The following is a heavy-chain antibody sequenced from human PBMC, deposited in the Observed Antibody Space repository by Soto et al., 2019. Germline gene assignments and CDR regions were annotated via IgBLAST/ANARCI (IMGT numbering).Heavy chain of an antibody. CDR2: ISGGGDTT. Sequence: EVQLLESGGGLVQPGGSLRLSCAASGFTFNNYAMTWVRQAPGKGLEWVSAISGGGDTTSYADSVMGRFTVSRDGSKNTLSLQMSSLRAEDTALYYCAKGGGGSGSRTPRVDFWGQGTLVTVSS. CDR1: GFTFNNYA. J-gene: IGHJ4*02. V-gene: IGHV3-23*01. CDR3: AKGGGGSGSRTPRVDF. D-gene: IGHD3-10*01.